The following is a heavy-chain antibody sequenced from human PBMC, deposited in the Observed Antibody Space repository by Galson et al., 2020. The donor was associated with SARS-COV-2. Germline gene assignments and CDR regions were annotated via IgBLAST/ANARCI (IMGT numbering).Heavy chain of an antibody. CDR2: ISAYNGNT. Sequence: ASVKVSCKASGYTFTSYGISWVRQAPGQGLEWMGWISAYNGNTNYAQKLQGRVTMTTDTSTSTAYMELRSLRSDDTAVYYCARGTPPLFNYYGSGSPPSGSDYWGQGTLVTVSS. CDR3: ARGTPPLFNYYGSGSPPSGSDY. CDR1: GYTFTSYG. J-gene: IGHJ4*02. D-gene: IGHD3-10*01. V-gene: IGHV1-18*01.